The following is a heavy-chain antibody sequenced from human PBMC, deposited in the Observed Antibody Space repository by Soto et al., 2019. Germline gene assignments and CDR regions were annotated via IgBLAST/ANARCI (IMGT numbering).Heavy chain of an antibody. D-gene: IGHD6-6*01. CDR2: ISTSGGNR. CDR3: AKERAARGLAY. J-gene: IGHJ4*02. V-gene: IGHV3-23*01. Sequence: PGGSLRLSCAASGFTYTNYAMTWVRQTPGKGLEWVSTISTSGGNRYYADSVKGRFTISRDNSENTVYLKMNSLRVVDTALYYCAKERAARGLAYWGPGTLVTVSS. CDR1: GFTYTNYA.